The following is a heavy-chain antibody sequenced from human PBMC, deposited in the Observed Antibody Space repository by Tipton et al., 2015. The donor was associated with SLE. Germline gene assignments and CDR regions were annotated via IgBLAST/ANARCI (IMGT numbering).Heavy chain of an antibody. D-gene: IGHD2-2*01. CDR2: IIPIFHTA. Sequence: QVQLVQSGAEVKKPGASVKVSCKASGYTFSNCAINWMRQAPGQGLEWMGGIIPIFHTANYAQKFQGRVTTTTDESTSTAFMELSSLTSEDTAVYYCARALHCTTTSCFFDYWGQGTLVTVSP. CDR3: ARALHCTTTSCFFDY. V-gene: IGHV1-69*01. J-gene: IGHJ4*02. CDR1: GYTFSNCA.